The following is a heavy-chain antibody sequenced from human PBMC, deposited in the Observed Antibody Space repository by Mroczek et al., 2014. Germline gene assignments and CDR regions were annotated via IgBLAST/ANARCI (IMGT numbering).Heavy chain of an antibody. D-gene: IGHD2-21*01. CDR1: GGSFSGYY. CDR2: INHSGST. CDR3: ARGWCMSCGGDWEPFDY. V-gene: IGHV4-34*01. Sequence: QVQLQQWGAGLLKPSETLSLTCAVYGGSFSGYYWSWIRQPPGKGLEWIGEINHSGSTNYNPSLKSRVTISVDTSKNQFSLKLSSVTAADTAVYYCARGWCMSCGGDWEPFDYWGQGTLVTVSS. J-gene: IGHJ4*02.